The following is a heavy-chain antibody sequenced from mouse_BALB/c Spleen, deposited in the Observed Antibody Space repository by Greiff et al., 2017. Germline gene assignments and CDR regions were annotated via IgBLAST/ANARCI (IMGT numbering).Heavy chain of an antibody. CDR3: AREGVRDYYAMDY. V-gene: IGHV3-2*02. CDR1: GYSITSDYA. CDR2: ISYSGST. Sequence: EVKVEESGPGLVKPSQSLSLTCTVTGYSITSDYAWNWIRQFPGNKLEWMGYISYSGSTSYNPSLKSRISITRDTSKNQFFLQLNSVTTEDTATYYCAREGVRDYYAMDYWGQGTSVTVSS. J-gene: IGHJ4*01. D-gene: IGHD2-1*01.